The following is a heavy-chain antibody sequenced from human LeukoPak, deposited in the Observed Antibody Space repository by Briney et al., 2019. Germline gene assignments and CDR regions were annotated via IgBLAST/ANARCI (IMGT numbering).Heavy chain of an antibody. CDR1: GFTFSSYG. Sequence: GGSLRLSCAASGFTFSSYGMHWVRQAPGKGLEWVAFIRYDGSNKYCADSVKGRFTISRDNSKNTLYLQMNSLRAEDTAVYYCANTEEAYDFWSGYGGIDAFDIWGQGTMVTVSS. J-gene: IGHJ3*02. V-gene: IGHV3-30*02. D-gene: IGHD3-3*01. CDR3: ANTEEAYDFWSGYGGIDAFDI. CDR2: IRYDGSNK.